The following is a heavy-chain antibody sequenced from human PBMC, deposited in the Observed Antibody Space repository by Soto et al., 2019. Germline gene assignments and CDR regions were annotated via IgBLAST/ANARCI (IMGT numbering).Heavy chain of an antibody. J-gene: IGHJ3*01. D-gene: IGHD1-7*01. CDR3: ARGRGTEQNWNFLDAFNV. Sequence: PGESLKISCEGSGYTFSIYWIGWVRQMPGKGLEWLGLIYLADSDVRYSPSFQGHVTMSADESISTAYLQWASLKASDAAIYYCARGRGTEQNWNFLDAFNVWGQGTMVTVSS. V-gene: IGHV5-51*01. CDR1: GYTFSIYW. CDR2: IYLADSDV.